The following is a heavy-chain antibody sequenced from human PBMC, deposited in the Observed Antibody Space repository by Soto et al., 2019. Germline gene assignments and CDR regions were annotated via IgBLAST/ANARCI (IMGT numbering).Heavy chain of an antibody. CDR3: ARDKITGLFDY. Sequence: SEALSVTCAVYGGSTSADYRTRSRQPPGTGLEWIGEINHSGSTNYNPSLKSRVTISVDTSKNQFSLKLTSVTAADTAVYYCARDKITGLFDYWGQGTLVTVS. D-gene: IGHD2-8*02. CDR2: INHSGST. V-gene: IGHV4-34*01. J-gene: IGHJ4*02. CDR1: GGSTSADY.